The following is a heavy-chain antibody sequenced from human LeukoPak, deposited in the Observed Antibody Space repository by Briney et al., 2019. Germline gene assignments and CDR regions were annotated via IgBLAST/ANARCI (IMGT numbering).Heavy chain of an antibody. Sequence: GGSLRLSCAASGFTFSSYGMTWVRQAPGKGLEWVSAIGGSGVSTYYADSVKGRFTISSDNAKNSLYLQMNSLRAEDTAVYYCARCTEPHFDYWGQGTLVTVSS. CDR3: ARCTEPHFDY. CDR2: IGGSGVST. D-gene: IGHD1-14*01. CDR1: GFTFSSYG. V-gene: IGHV3-23*01. J-gene: IGHJ4*02.